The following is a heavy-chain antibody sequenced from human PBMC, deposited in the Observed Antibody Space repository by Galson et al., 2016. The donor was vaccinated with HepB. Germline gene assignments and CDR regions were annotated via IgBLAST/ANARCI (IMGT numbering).Heavy chain of an antibody. CDR2: IYHSGST. V-gene: IGHV4-31*03. Sequence: TLSLTCTVSGGSISSGVYYWSWIRQHPGKGLEWIGYIYHSGSTYYNPSLKSRVTISVDTSKNQFSLKLSSVTAADTAVYYCARDRSSGSGNFGYWGQGTLVTVSS. CDR1: GGSISSGVYY. J-gene: IGHJ4*02. CDR3: ARDRSSGSGNFGY. D-gene: IGHD3-10*01.